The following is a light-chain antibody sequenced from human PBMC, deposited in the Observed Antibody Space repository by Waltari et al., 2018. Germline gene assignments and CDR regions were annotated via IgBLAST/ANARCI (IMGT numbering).Light chain of an antibody. CDR1: SSNLGSKT. V-gene: IGLV1-44*01. Sequence: QSVVTQSPSASGPPGQRVTLSCSGRSSNLGSKTVNLYQHLPGTAPKLLIHNNNQRPSGVPDRFSGSKSDTSASLAISGLQSEDEAEYYCAVWDDSLNGWMFGGGTKLTVL. CDR3: AVWDDSLNGWM. J-gene: IGLJ3*02. CDR2: NNN.